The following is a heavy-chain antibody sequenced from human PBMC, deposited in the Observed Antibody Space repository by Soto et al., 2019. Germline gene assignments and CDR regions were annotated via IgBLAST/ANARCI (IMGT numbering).Heavy chain of an antibody. CDR1: GFTFSSYA. J-gene: IGHJ4*02. V-gene: IGHV3-23*01. CDR2: ISGSGGST. CDR3: AKRGYDFWSGYYPFDY. Sequence: GGSLRLSCAASGFTFSSYAMSWVRQAPGKGLEWVSAISGSGGSTYYADSVKGRFTISRDNSKNTLYLQMNSLRAEDTAVYYCAKRGYDFWSGYYPFDYWGQGTLVTVPQ. D-gene: IGHD3-3*01.